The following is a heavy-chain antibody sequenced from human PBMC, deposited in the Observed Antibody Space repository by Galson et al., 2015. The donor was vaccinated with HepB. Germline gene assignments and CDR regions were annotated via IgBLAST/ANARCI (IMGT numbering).Heavy chain of an antibody. CDR2: INDSKFT. J-gene: IGHJ4*02. CDR3: ARFYDSSGYYPIKYFDY. D-gene: IGHD3-22*01. CDR1: GGSFSGYY. Sequence: LSLTCAVYGGSFSGYYWTWIRQPPGKGLEWIGEINDSKFTNYNPSLKSRVTISVDTSKNHFSLKLSSVTAADTAVYYCARFYDSSGYYPIKYFDYWGQGTLVTVSS. V-gene: IGHV4-34*01.